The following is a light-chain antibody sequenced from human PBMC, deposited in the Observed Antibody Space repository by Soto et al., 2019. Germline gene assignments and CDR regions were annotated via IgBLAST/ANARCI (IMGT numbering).Light chain of an antibody. CDR1: QSTRTY. CDR2: DAS. V-gene: IGKV3-15*01. Sequence: EVVLTQSPATLSLSPGDRATLPCRARQSTRTYLAGYQQKPGQAPRLLSYDASDRATVIPAMFSGSGSGTEFTLTISSLQSEDFAVYYCQQYNDWPPITFGQGTRLENK. CDR3: QQYNDWPPIT. J-gene: IGKJ5*01.